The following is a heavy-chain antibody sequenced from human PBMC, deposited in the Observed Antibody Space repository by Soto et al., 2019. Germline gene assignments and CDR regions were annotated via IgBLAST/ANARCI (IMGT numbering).Heavy chain of an antibody. V-gene: IGHV4-59*01. CDR3: ARRTRAGYYAPYNWFDP. Sequence: SEALSLTGTWSGGSSSSYNLSWIRQPPGKGLEWIGYIYYSGSTKYNAYLKRRVTISADTSKIQSSLKLSSVTAADKAVYYCARRTRAGYYAPYNWFDPWGQGTLVTVSS. D-gene: IGHD3-22*01. CDR1: GGSSSSYN. CDR2: IYYSGST. J-gene: IGHJ5*02.